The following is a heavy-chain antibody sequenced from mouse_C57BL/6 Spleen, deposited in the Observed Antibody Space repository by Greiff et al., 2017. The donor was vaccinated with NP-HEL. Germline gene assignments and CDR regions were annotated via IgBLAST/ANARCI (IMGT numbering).Heavy chain of an antibody. D-gene: IGHD2-2*01. Sequence: QVQLKQPGAELVMPGASVKLSCKASGYTFTSYWMHWVKQRPGQGLEWIGEIDPSDSYTNYNQKFKGKSTLTVDKSSSTAYMQLSSLTSEDSAVYYCARRGDYGYEGNAMDYWGQGTSVTVSS. J-gene: IGHJ4*01. V-gene: IGHV1-69*01. CDR3: ARRGDYGYEGNAMDY. CDR2: IDPSDSYT. CDR1: GYTFTSYW.